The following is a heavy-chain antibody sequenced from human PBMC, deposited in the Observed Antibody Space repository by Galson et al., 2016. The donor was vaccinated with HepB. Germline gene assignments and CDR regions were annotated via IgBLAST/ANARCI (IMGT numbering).Heavy chain of an antibody. J-gene: IGHJ6*04. CDR3: ASRSGDFWSAYYRPNTDYYYGMDV. D-gene: IGHD3-3*01. V-gene: IGHV3-21*01. Sequence: SLRLSCAASGFTVSTYSVSWVRQAPGKGLEWVSSMSSSSSHIHYADSVKGRFTISRDNAKNSLYLQMNSLRAEDTAVYYCASRSGDFWSAYYRPNTDYYYGMDVWGKGTTVTVSS. CDR1: GFTVSTYS. CDR2: MSSSSSHI.